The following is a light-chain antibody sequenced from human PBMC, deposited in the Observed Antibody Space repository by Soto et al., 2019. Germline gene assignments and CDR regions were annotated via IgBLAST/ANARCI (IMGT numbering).Light chain of an antibody. V-gene: IGKV1-9*01. CDR1: QDISRY. J-gene: IGKJ4*01. CDR2: VAS. Sequence: DIQLTQSPSFMSASVGDRVTITCRASQDISRYLAWYQQKPGQAPKLLIHVASTLQSGVPSRFSGSGSGTDFTLTISRLQPEDFATYYCQLLNTYPLTFGGGTKMELK. CDR3: QLLNTYPLT.